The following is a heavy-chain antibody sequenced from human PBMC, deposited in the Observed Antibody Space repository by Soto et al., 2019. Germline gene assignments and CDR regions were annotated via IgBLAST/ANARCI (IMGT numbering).Heavy chain of an antibody. D-gene: IGHD3-22*01. V-gene: IGHV3-30-3*01. J-gene: IGHJ4*02. CDR3: AIGNPYYYDSSGNLY. CDR2: ISYDGSNK. CDR1: GLTFSSYA. Sequence: PGGSVRLSCAASGLTFSSYAMHWVRQAPGKGLEWVAVISYDGSNKYYADSVKGRFTISRDNSKNTLYLQMNSLRAEDTAVYYCAIGNPYYYDSSGNLYWGQGTLVTVSS.